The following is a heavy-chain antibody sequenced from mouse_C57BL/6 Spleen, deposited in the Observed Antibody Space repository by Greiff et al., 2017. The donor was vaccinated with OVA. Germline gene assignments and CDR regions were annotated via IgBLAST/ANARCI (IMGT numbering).Heavy chain of an antibody. V-gene: IGHV1-80*01. J-gene: IGHJ2*01. CDR2: IYPGDGDT. Sequence: VKLVESGAELVKPGASVKISCKASGYAFSRYWMNWVKQRPGQGLEWIGQIYPGDGDTNYNRKFKGKATLTADKSSSTAYMQLSSLTSEDSAVYFCSGGTTVVDYFDYWGQGTTLTVSS. CDR1: GYAFSRYW. D-gene: IGHD1-1*01. CDR3: SGGTTVVDYFDY.